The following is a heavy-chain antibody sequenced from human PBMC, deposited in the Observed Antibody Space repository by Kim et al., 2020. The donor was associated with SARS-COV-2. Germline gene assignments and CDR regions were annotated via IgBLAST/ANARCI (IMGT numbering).Heavy chain of an antibody. D-gene: IGHD3-22*01. Sequence: SETLSLTCTVSGGSISSSSYYWGWIRQPPGKGLEWIGSIYYSGSTYYNPSLKSRVTISVDTSKNQFSLKLSSVTAADTAVYYCARQTLVVVRVDPWGQGTLVTVSS. CDR3: ARQTLVVVRVDP. CDR1: GGSISSSSYY. J-gene: IGHJ5*02. V-gene: IGHV4-39*01. CDR2: IYYSGST.